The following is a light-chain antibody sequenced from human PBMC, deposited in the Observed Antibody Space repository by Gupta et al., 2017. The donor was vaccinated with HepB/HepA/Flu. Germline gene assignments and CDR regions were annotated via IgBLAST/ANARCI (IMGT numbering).Light chain of an antibody. CDR3: AIGHSGGVV. Sequence: QAVLPPPSSLSASPGASVSLTCTLHSGINVRAYWIYWYQQKPGSPPQYLLRYKSDSDDQQGSGVPRRFSGSKDASATAGVLVIAGRQAEDEDDYYWAIGHSGGVVFGGGTKLTVL. J-gene: IGLJ2*01. V-gene: IGLV5-45*02. CDR2: YKSDSDD. CDR1: SGINVRAYW.